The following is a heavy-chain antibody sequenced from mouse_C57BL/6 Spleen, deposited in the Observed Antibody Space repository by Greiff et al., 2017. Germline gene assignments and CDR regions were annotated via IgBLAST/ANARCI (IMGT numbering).Heavy chain of an antibody. V-gene: IGHV5-9-1*02. D-gene: IGHD2-1*01. CDR2: ISSGGDYI. J-gene: IGHJ4*01. CDR1: GFTFSSYA. Sequence: EVKLVESGEGLVKPGGSLKLSCAASGFTFSSYAMSWVRQTPEKRLEWVAYISSGGDYIYYADTVKGRFTISRDNARNTLYLQMSSLKSEDTAMYYCTRDRGNYVDYAMDYWGQGTSDTVSS. CDR3: TRDRGNYVDYAMDY.